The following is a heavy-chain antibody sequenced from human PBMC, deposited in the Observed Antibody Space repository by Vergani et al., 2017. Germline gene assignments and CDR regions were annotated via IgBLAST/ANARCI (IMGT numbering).Heavy chain of an antibody. V-gene: IGHV1-69*08. J-gene: IGHJ4*02. CDR1: GGTFSSYT. D-gene: IGHD2-2*01. Sequence: QVQLVQSGAEVKKPGSSVTVSCKASGGTFSSYTISWVRQAPGQGLEWMASIIPILGIANYAQKFQGRVTITADKSTSTAYMELSSLRSEDTAVYYSARERRSPLGYCSSTSCYPPDYGGQGTLVTVSS. CDR2: IIPILGIA. CDR3: ARERRSPLGYCSSTSCYPPDY.